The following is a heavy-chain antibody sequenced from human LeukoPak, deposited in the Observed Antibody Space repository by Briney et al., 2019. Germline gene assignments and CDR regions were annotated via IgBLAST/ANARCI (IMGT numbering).Heavy chain of an antibody. CDR3: AKQSIRPTGSAPFFEY. V-gene: IGHV5-51*01. D-gene: IGHD1-1*01. CDR1: GYSFTSYW. Sequence: GESLKISCKGSGYSFTSYWIGWVRQMPGKGLEWMGIIYPGDSDTRYSPSFRGQVTMSADKSISTAYLQWSSLKASDTAMYYCAKQSIRPTGSAPFFEYWGQGTLVTVSS. CDR2: IYPGDSDT. J-gene: IGHJ4*02.